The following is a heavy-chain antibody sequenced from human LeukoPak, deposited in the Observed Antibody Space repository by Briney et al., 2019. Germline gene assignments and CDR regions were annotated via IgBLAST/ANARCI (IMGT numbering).Heavy chain of an antibody. CDR3: ARVGGGSGSYSPPQYYFDY. CDR1: GFTFGTYA. J-gene: IGHJ4*02. V-gene: IGHV3-64*01. Sequence: PGGSLRLSCAASGFTFGTYAMHWVRQAPGKRLEYVSAISSNGVSTFYAKSVEGRFTISRGNSKNTLYLQMGSLRAEDMAVYYCARVGGGSGSYSPPQYYFDYWGQGTLVTVSS. CDR2: ISSNGVST. D-gene: IGHD3-10*01.